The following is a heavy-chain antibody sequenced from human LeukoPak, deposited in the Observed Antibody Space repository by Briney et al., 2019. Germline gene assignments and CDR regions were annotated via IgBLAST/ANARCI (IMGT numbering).Heavy chain of an antibody. CDR1: GYTFTSYS. CDR2: IDTSGGSA. CDR3: SRGLDSSGYYGY. V-gene: IGHV1-46*01. J-gene: IGHJ4*02. D-gene: IGHD3-22*01. Sequence: ASVKVSCKASGYTFTSYSMHWVRQAPGQGLERVGIIDTSGGSADYAQKFQGRVTMTRDSSTSTVYMELSSLRSEDTAVYYCSRGLDSSGYYGYWGQGTLVTVSS.